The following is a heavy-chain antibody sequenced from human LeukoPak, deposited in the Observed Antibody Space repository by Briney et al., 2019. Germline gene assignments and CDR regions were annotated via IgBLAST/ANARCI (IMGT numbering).Heavy chain of an antibody. CDR2: IRSKAYGGTT. CDR3: TREGIAAPYYYYYYMDV. Sequence: PGGSLRLSCTASGFTFGDYAMSWFRQAPGKGLEWVGFIRSKAYGGTTEYAASVKGRFTISRDDSKSIAYLQMNSLKTEDTAVYYCTREGIAAPYYYYYYMDVWGKGTTVTVSS. D-gene: IGHD6-13*01. CDR1: GFTFGDYA. J-gene: IGHJ6*03. V-gene: IGHV3-49*03.